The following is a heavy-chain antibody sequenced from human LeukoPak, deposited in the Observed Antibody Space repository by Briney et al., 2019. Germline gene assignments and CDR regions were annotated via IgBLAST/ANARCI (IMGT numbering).Heavy chain of an antibody. Sequence: SETLSLTCTVPGGSISSYYWSWVRQPPGKGLEYIGYIYYRGNANYNPSLKSRVTISVDTSKNQFPLKLTSVTAADTAVYYCARAGFYYASGSYLAYWGQGTLVTVSS. D-gene: IGHD3-10*01. CDR3: ARAGFYYASGSYLAY. CDR1: GGSISSYY. J-gene: IGHJ4*02. CDR2: IYYRGNA. V-gene: IGHV4-59*01.